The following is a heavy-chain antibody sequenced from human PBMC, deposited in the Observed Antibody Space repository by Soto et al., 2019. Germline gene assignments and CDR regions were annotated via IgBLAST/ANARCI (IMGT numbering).Heavy chain of an antibody. CDR2: ISWNSGTR. Sequence: GGSLRLSCAASGFTFGDYAMHWVRQIPGKGLEWVSGISWNSGTRAYADSVKGRFTISRDNAKNSLFLQMNTLRPEDTALYYCTKASPPDTSGWHSWFDPWGQGTLVTVSS. V-gene: IGHV3-9*01. CDR3: TKASPPDTSGWHSWFDP. J-gene: IGHJ5*02. CDR1: GFTFGDYA. D-gene: IGHD6-19*01.